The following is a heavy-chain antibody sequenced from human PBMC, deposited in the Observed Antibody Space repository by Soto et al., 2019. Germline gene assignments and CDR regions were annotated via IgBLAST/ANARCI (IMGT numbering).Heavy chain of an antibody. V-gene: IGHV5-51*01. D-gene: IGHD4-17*01. CDR3: ARRIYGANDY. CDR2: IYPADSDI. CDR1: GYSFTNHW. Sequence: EVQLVQSGAEVKQPGESLKISCKGSGYSFTNHWIDWVRQIPGKGLQWMGVIYPADSDIKYSPSFQGHVTLLVDKSTSTAYLQWSGLKASDTGVYFCARRIYGANDYWGQGTQVTVSS. J-gene: IGHJ4*02.